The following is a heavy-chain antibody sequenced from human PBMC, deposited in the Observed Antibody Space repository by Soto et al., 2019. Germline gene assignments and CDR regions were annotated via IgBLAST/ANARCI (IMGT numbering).Heavy chain of an antibody. CDR1: SGSISSSNW. J-gene: IGHJ3*02. CDR3: ARGGNGDYARAFDI. Sequence: QVQLQESGPGLVKPSGTLSLTCAVSSGSISSSNWWSWVRQPPGKGLEWIGEIYHSGSTNYNPSLKGRVPISVDKSKNQFSLKLSSVTAADTAVYYCARGGNGDYARAFDIWGQGTMVTVSS. D-gene: IGHD4-17*01. CDR2: IYHSGST. V-gene: IGHV4-4*02.